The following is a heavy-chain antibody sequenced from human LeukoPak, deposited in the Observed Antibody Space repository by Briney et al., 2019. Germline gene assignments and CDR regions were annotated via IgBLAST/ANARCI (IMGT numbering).Heavy chain of an antibody. CDR3: ARDPLMISHTGPAWVFQH. V-gene: IGHV3-7*01. Sequence: GGSLRLSCAASGFTFSSYWMSWVRQAPGKGREWVANIKQDGSEKYYVDSVKGRFTISRDNAKNSLYLQMNSLRAEDTAVDYCARDPLMISHTGPAWVFQHWGQGTLVTVSS. J-gene: IGHJ1*01. D-gene: IGHD3-16*01. CDR1: GFTFSSYW. CDR2: IKQDGSEK.